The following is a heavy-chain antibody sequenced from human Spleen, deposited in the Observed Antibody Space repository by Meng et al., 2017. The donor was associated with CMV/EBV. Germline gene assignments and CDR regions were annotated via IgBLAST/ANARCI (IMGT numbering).Heavy chain of an antibody. V-gene: IGHV4-39*07. D-gene: IGHD1-26*01. CDR1: GDSISSSSYY. Sequence: SETLSLTCSVSGDSISSSSYYWGWIRQPPGKGLEWIGEINPSGSINYNPSLESRVTISVDKSKNQFSLKLSSVTAADTAVYYCARWNMGATTTYYYYYGMDVWGQGTTVTVSS. CDR2: INPSGSI. CDR3: ARWNMGATTTYYYYYGMDV. J-gene: IGHJ6*02.